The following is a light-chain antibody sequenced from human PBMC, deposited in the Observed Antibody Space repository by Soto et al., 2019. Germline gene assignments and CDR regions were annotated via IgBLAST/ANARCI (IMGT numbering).Light chain of an antibody. V-gene: IGKV1-5*01. Sequence: DIPMTQSPSTLSASVGDRVTITCRASQSISSWLAWYQQKPGKAPKLLIYDASSLESGLPSRFSGSGSGTEFTLTISSLQPDDFATYYCQQYNSYSPWTFGQGTKVEIK. J-gene: IGKJ1*01. CDR2: DAS. CDR3: QQYNSYSPWT. CDR1: QSISSW.